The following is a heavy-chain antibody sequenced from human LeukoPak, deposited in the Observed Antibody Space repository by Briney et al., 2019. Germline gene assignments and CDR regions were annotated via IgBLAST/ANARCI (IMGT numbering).Heavy chain of an antibody. Sequence: GGSLRLSCAASGFTFSSYAMSWVRQAPGKGLEWVSGISGSGDNTYYADSVEGRIIISRDNSKNTLYVQVNSLGTEDTAAYYCAKGSYYDSSGSFYFDYWGQGTLVTVSS. CDR1: GFTFSSYA. J-gene: IGHJ4*02. D-gene: IGHD3-22*01. CDR2: ISGSGDNT. V-gene: IGHV3-23*01. CDR3: AKGSYYDSSGSFYFDY.